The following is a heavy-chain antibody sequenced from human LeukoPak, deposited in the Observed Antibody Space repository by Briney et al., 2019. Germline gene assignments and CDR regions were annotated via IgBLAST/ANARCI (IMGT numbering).Heavy chain of an antibody. V-gene: IGHV4-59*11. Sequence: SETLSLTCTVSGGSISSHYWSWIRQPPGKGLEWIGYIYYSGSTNYNPSLKSRVTISVDTSKNQFSLKLSSVTAADTAVYYCARVGATPWGSYMDVWGKGTTVTVSS. CDR1: GGSISSHY. D-gene: IGHD1-26*01. CDR2: IYYSGST. CDR3: ARVGATPWGSYMDV. J-gene: IGHJ6*03.